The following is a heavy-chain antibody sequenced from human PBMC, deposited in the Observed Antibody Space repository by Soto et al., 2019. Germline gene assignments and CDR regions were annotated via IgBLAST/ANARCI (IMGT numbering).Heavy chain of an antibody. CDR1: GGSFSGYY. J-gene: IGHJ4*02. CDR3: ARGTETWADDYIWETPWGFDY. V-gene: IGHV4-34*01. Sequence: QVQLQQWGAGLLKPSETLSLTCAVYGGSFSGYYWSWIRQPPGKGLEWIGEINHSGSTNYNPSLKSRVTISVDTSNNQFSLTLSSVTAADTAVDYCARGTETWADDYIWETPWGFDYWGQGTLVTVSS. D-gene: IGHD3-16*01. CDR2: INHSGST.